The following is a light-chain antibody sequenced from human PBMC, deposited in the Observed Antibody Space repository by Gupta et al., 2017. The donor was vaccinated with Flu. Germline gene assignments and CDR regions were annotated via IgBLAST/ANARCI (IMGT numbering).Light chain of an antibody. CDR2: KKK. CDR1: SSNIGSNT. V-gene: IGLV1-44*01. CDR3: SASEDSLNDFWV. J-gene: IGLJ3*02. Sequence: VTISCSGSSSNIGSNTVNWYQQLPGTAPNLLFYKKKQRPSGAPQRFSGSNSGTSTTLATSDLQSEEEADYYCSASEDSLNDFWVFGRGTKLTVL.